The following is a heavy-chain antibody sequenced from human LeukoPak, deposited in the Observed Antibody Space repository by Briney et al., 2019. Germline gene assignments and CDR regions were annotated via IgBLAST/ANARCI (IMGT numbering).Heavy chain of an antibody. D-gene: IGHD3-22*01. CDR1: GGSFSGYY. CDR3: TRTSITMMGYYFDY. V-gene: IGHV4-34*01. J-gene: IGHJ4*02. Sequence: PSETLSLTCAVYGGSFSGYYWSWIRQPPGKGLEWIGEINHSGSTNYNPSLKSRVTISVDTSKNQFSLKLSSVTAADTAVHYCTRTSITMMGYYFDYWGQGTLVTVSS. CDR2: INHSGST.